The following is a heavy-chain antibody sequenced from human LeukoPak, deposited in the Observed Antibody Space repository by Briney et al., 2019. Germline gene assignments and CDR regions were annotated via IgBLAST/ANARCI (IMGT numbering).Heavy chain of an antibody. CDR1: GGSISSGSYY. J-gene: IGHJ5*02. CDR2: IYTTGST. D-gene: IGHD6-13*01. V-gene: IGHV4-61*02. Sequence: SETLSLTCTVSGGSISSGSYYWTWIRQPAGKGLEWIGRIYTTGSTNYNPSLKSRVTISVDTSKNQFSLKLSSVTAADTAVYYCARDAAFSSSWHWFDPWGQGTLVTVSS. CDR3: ARDAAFSSSWHWFDP.